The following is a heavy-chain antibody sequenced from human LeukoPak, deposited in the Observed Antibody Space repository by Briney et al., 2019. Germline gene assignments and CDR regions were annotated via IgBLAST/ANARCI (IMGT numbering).Heavy chain of an antibody. CDR1: GFTFRSYS. J-gene: IGHJ4*02. Sequence: GGSLRLSCAASGFTFRSYSMNWVRQAPGKGLEWVSSISSSSSYIYYADSVKGRFTISRDNAKNSLYLQMNSLRAEDTAVYYCARDPITIFGVVNYWGQGTLVTVSS. CDR2: ISSSSSYI. V-gene: IGHV3-21*01. CDR3: ARDPITIFGVVNY. D-gene: IGHD3-3*01.